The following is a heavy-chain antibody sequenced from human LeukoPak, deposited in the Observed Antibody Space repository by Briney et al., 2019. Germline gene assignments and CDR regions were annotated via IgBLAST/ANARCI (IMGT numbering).Heavy chain of an antibody. J-gene: IGHJ6*03. CDR2: INPNSSGT. Sequence: ASVKVSCKASGYTFTGYYMHWVRQAPGQGLEWKGWINPNSSGTNYAQKFQGRVTMTRDTSISTAYMELSRLRSDDTAVYYCARDVDRRYYYMDVWGKGTTATVSS. V-gene: IGHV1-2*02. D-gene: IGHD1-14*01. CDR1: GYTFTGYY. CDR3: ARDVDRRYYYMDV.